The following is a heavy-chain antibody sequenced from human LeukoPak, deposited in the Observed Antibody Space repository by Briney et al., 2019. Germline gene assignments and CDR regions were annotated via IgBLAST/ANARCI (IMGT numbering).Heavy chain of an antibody. Sequence: SSGTLSLTCAVSGGSISSYYWSWIRQPPGKGLEWIGYIYYSGSTNYNPSLKSRVTISVDTSKNQFSLKLSSVTAADTAVYYCARALYYYGSGSYYNEEYAFDIWGQGTMVTVSS. D-gene: IGHD3-10*01. CDR3: ARALYYYGSGSYYNEEYAFDI. V-gene: IGHV4-59*01. CDR2: IYYSGST. CDR1: GGSISSYY. J-gene: IGHJ3*02.